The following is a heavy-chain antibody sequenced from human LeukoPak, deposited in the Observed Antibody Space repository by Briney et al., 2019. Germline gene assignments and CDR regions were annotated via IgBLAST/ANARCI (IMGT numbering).Heavy chain of an antibody. CDR2: IKQDGSEK. V-gene: IGHV3-7*03. Sequence: PGGSLRLSCAASGFTFSSYWMSWVRQAPGKGLDWVANIKQDGSEKYYVDSVKGRFTISRDNAKNSLYLQMNSLRAEDTAVYYCAKDLSGSPNDAFDIWGQGTMVTVSS. CDR3: AKDLSGSPNDAFDI. D-gene: IGHD1-26*01. J-gene: IGHJ3*02. CDR1: GFTFSSYW.